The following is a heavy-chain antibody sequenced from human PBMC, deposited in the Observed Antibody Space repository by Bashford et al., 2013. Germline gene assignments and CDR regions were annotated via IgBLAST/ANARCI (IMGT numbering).Heavy chain of an antibody. Sequence: YAQNFQGRVSMTRDTSISTAYLELSRLRSDDTAVYYCAKDRDDYGDPDAFNIWGQGTMVTVSS. V-gene: IGHV1-2*02. D-gene: IGHD4-17*01. CDR3: AKDRDDYGDPDAFNI. J-gene: IGHJ3*02.